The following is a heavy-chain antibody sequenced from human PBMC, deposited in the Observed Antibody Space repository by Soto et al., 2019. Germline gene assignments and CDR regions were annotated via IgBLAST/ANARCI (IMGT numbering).Heavy chain of an antibody. D-gene: IGHD6-19*01. Sequence: PSETLSLTCTVSGGSISSSSYYWGWIRQPPGKGLEWIGSIYYSGSTYYNPSLKSRVTISVDTSKNQFSLKLSSVTAADTAVYYCARSIAVAGNIFWFDPWGQGTLVTVSS. V-gene: IGHV4-39*01. CDR2: IYYSGST. CDR3: ARSIAVAGNIFWFDP. CDR1: GGSISSSSYY. J-gene: IGHJ5*02.